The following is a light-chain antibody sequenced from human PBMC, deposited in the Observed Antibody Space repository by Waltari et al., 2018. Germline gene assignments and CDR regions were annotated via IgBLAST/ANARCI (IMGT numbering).Light chain of an antibody. CDR3: QQYNSYST. Sequence: DIQMTQSPSTLSASLGDRVTITCRASQSINTWLAWYQQKPGKAPKLLIYKSSTLESGVPSRFSGSGSGTEFTLTISSLQPDDFATYYCQQYNSYSTFGGGTKVEIK. J-gene: IGKJ4*01. CDR2: KSS. V-gene: IGKV1-5*03. CDR1: QSINTW.